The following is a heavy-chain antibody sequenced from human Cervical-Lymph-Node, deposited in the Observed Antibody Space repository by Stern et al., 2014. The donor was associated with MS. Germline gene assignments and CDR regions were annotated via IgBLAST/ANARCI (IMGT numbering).Heavy chain of an antibody. J-gene: IGHJ5*02. CDR3: ARGVVSNRATATLHNLFDP. D-gene: IGHD1-1*01. CDR1: GGTFSSSYA. Sequence: VQLVESGAEVKKPGSSVNVSCMASGGTFSSSYAIPWMRKAPGQGLEWMGRIITILGLPYYAQKFQGRVTITADTSTNTAYMGLNSLTSEDTAVYYCARGVVSNRATATLHNLFDPWGQGTLVTVSS. V-gene: IGHV1-69*09. CDR2: IITILGLP.